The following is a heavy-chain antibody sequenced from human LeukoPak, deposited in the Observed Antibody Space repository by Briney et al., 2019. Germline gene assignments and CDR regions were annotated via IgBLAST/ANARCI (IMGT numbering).Heavy chain of an antibody. D-gene: IGHD1-20*01. Sequence: ASVKVSCKASGYTFISYYIHWVRQAPGQGLEWMGLINPSSGNTPYAQQFQGRVTMTRDTSTSTVHMELSSLRSEDTAVYYCARHSLIGTTPFDYWGQGTLVTAPS. CDR1: GYTFISYY. V-gene: IGHV1-46*01. J-gene: IGHJ4*02. CDR2: INPSSGNT. CDR3: ARHSLIGTTPFDY.